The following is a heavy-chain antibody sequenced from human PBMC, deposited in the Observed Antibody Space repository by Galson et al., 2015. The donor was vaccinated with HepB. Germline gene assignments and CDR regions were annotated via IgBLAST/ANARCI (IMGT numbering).Heavy chain of an antibody. D-gene: IGHD3-3*01. CDR2: IDWDDDK. CDR3: ARSWSNYDFWSGYETDY. Sequence: PALVKPTQTLTLTCTFSGFSLSTSGMCVSWIRQPPGKALEWLARIDWDDDKYYSTSLKTRLTISKDTSKNQVVLTMTNMDPVDTATYYCARSWSNYDFWSGYETDYWGQGTLVTVSS. V-gene: IGHV2-70*11. J-gene: IGHJ4*02. CDR1: GFSLSTSGMC.